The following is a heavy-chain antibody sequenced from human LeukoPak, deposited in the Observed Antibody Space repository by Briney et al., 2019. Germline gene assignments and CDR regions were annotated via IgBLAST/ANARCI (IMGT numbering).Heavy chain of an antibody. J-gene: IGHJ4*02. CDR3: ARHSNYGVLIV. Sequence: PSETLSLTCTVSGGSISSYYWSWIRQPPGKGLEWIGYIYYSGSTYYNPSLKSRVTISVDRSKNQFSLKLSSVTAADTAVYYCARHSNYGVLIVWGQGTLVAVSS. CDR1: GGSISSYY. D-gene: IGHD4-11*01. V-gene: IGHV4-59*12. CDR2: IYYSGST.